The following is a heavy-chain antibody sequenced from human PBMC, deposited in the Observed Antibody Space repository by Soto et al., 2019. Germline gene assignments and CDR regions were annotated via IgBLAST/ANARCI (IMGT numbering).Heavy chain of an antibody. Sequence: GGSLRLSCAASGFTFDDYAMHWVRQAPGKGLEWVSGISWNSGSIGYADSVKGRFTISRDNAKNSLYLQMNSLRAEDTALYYCAKDTLGGNYDFWSGLTYFDYWGQGTLVTVSS. J-gene: IGHJ4*02. D-gene: IGHD3-3*01. CDR3: AKDTLGGNYDFWSGLTYFDY. V-gene: IGHV3-9*01. CDR2: ISWNSGSI. CDR1: GFTFDDYA.